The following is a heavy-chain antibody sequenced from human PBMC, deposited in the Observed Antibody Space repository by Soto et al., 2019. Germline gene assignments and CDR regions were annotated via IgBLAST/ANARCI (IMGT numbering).Heavy chain of an antibody. D-gene: IGHD6-19*01. V-gene: IGHV4-39*01. CDR1: GGSISSSSYY. Sequence: QLQLQESGPGLVKPSETLSLTCTVSGGSISSSSYYWGWIRQPPGKGLEWIGSIYYSGSTYYNPSLKSRVTISVDKSKNQFPLKLSSVTAADTAVYYCARRSSSGWGSYWYFDLWGRGTLVTVSS. CDR2: IYYSGST. J-gene: IGHJ2*01. CDR3: ARRSSSGWGSYWYFDL.